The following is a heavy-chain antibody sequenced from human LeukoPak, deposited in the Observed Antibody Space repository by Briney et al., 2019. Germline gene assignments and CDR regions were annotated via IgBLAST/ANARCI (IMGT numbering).Heavy chain of an antibody. Sequence: GGSLRPSCAASGFTFSSYGMHWVRQAPGKGLEWVAVISYDGSNKYYADSVKGRFTISRDNSKNTLYLQMNSLRAEDTAVYYCAKDSQWLVIDYWGQGTLVTVSS. CDR2: ISYDGSNK. J-gene: IGHJ4*02. CDR3: AKDSQWLVIDY. V-gene: IGHV3-30*18. CDR1: GFTFSSYG. D-gene: IGHD6-19*01.